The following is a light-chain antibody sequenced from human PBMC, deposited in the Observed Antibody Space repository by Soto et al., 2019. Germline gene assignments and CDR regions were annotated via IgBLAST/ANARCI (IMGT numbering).Light chain of an antibody. CDR1: SSDVGGYNY. CDR3: SSYTSSITLI. CDR2: DVS. Sequence: QSALTQPASVSGSPGQSITISCTGTSSDVGGYNYVSWYQQHPGKAPKLVIYDVSYRPSGVSNRFSGSKSGNTASLTISGLQAADEADYYCSSYTSSITLIFGGGTKLTVL. V-gene: IGLV2-14*03. J-gene: IGLJ2*01.